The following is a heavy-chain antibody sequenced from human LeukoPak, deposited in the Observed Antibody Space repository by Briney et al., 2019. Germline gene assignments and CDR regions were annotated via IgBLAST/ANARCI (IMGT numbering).Heavy chain of an antibody. Sequence: SETLSLTCTVSGYSISSGYYWGLIRPPPGEGLGWIGINYHSGGTYYNPSLKSRVTISVDTSKNQFSLKLSSVTAADTAVYYCARAPIRYIGYDLEGNWFDPWGQGTLVTVSS. CDR3: ARAPIRYIGYDLEGNWFDP. V-gene: IGHV4-38-2*02. D-gene: IGHD5-12*01. CDR1: GYSISSGYY. J-gene: IGHJ5*02. CDR2: NYHSGGT.